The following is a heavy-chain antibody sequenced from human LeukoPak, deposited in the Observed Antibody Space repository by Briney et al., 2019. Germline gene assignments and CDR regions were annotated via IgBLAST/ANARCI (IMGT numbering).Heavy chain of an antibody. J-gene: IGHJ4*02. CDR2: INNNGSTT. Sequence: PLGSLRLSCAASGFTFANTLMHWVRQAPGKGLVWVSLINNNGSTTNYADSVKSRFTISRDHATNPVYLQMNSLRAEDTAVSYCAVGGTYGSGSWGQGTLVTVSS. CDR1: GFTFANTL. CDR3: AVGGTYGSGS. V-gene: IGHV3-74*01. D-gene: IGHD3-10*01.